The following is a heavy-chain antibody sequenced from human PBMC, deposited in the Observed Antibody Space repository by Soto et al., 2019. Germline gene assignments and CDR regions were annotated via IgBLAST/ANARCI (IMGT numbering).Heavy chain of an antibody. CDR2: ISSSSSTI. CDR3: AIAKRGHSSGGSCYRIQLFDG. V-gene: IGHV3-48*02. J-gene: IGHJ4*02. CDR1: GFTFSSYS. Sequence: EVQLVESGGGLVQPGGSLRLSCAASGFTFSSYSMNWVRQAPGKGLEWVSYISSSSSTIYYADSVKGRFTISRDNAKNSLYLQMNSLRDDDTAVYYCAIAKRGHSSGGSCYRIQLFDGWGQGALVTVSS. D-gene: IGHD2-15*01.